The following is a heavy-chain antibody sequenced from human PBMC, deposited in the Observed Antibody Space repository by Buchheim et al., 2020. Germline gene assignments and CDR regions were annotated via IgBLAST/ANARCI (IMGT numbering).Heavy chain of an antibody. CDR3: ARNRVRNFWSGYYYGMDV. D-gene: IGHD3-3*01. V-gene: IGHV1-69*04. CDR1: GGTFSSYA. CDR2: IIPILGIA. Sequence: QVQLVQSGAEVKKPGSSVKVSCKASGGTFSSYAISWVRQAPGQGLEWMGRIIPILGIANYAQKFQGRVTITADKSTSTGYMELSSLRSEDTAVYYCARNRVRNFWSGYYYGMDVWGQGTT. J-gene: IGHJ6*02.